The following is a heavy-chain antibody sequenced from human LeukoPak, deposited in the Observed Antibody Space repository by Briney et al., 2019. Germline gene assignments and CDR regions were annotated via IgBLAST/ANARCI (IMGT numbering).Heavy chain of an antibody. V-gene: IGHV1-69*05. CDR3: ASVAYSSSWGGAYYYYYMDV. D-gene: IGHD6-13*01. J-gene: IGHJ6*03. CDR2: IIPIFGTA. CDR1: GGTFSSYA. Sequence: ASVKVSCKASGGTFSSYAISWVRQAPGQGLEWMGGIIPIFGTANYAQKFQGRVTITTDESTSTAYMELSSLRSEDTAVYYCASVAYSSSWGGAYYYYYMDVWGKGTTVTVSS.